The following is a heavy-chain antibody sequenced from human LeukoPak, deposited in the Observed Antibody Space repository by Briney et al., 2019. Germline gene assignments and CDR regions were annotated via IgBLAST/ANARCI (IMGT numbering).Heavy chain of an antibody. CDR2: FYSGGST. CDR3: ARENIGYPDAFDI. V-gene: IGHV3-66*01. Sequence: PGGSLRLSCAASGFTVSSNYMSWVRQDPGKGLEWVSVFYSGGSTYYADSVKGRFTISRDNSKNTLYLQMNSLRAEDTAVYYCARENIGYPDAFDIWGQGTMVTVSS. J-gene: IGHJ3*02. CDR1: GFTVSSNY. D-gene: IGHD5-18*01.